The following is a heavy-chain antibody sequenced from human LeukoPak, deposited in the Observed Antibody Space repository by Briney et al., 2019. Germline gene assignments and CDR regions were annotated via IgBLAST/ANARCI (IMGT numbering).Heavy chain of an antibody. CDR3: TRENRPFCPFAY. CDR2: ISHSGTT. V-gene: IGHV4-4*02. Sequence: PSETLSLTCAVSGGSIDFTNYWSWVRQAPGKGLEWIGEISHSGTTNYSPSLRSRVAMSLDRANNQFSLNLTSVTDADTAVYYCTRENRPFCPFAYWGQGVLVTVSS. J-gene: IGHJ4*02. D-gene: IGHD2/OR15-2a*01. CDR1: GGSIDFTNY.